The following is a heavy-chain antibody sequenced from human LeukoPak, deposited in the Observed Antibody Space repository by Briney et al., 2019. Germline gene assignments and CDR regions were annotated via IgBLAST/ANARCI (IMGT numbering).Heavy chain of an antibody. D-gene: IGHD4-17*01. J-gene: IGHJ6*02. CDR1: GFTFSSYD. V-gene: IGHV3-13*01. CDR2: IGTAGDT. Sequence: PGGSLMLSCAASGFTFSSYDMHWVRQATGKGLEWVSAIGTAGDTYYPGSVKGRFTISRENAKNSLYLQMNSLRAGDTAVYYCARAPGDYGYYYYGMDVWGQGTTVTVSS. CDR3: ARAPGDYGYYYYGMDV.